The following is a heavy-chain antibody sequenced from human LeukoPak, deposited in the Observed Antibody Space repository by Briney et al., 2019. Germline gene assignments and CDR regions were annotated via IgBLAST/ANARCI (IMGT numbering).Heavy chain of an antibody. D-gene: IGHD1-26*01. J-gene: IGHJ3*02. CDR3: ASATSVRSYHDAFDI. CDR2: IQSDGSDE. V-gene: IGHV3-30*02. Sequence: PGGSLRLSCAASGFNFNSFAMHWARQAPGKGLEWVAFIQSDGSDEHYADSVEGRFTISRDNSKNTLYLQMNSLRAEDTAVYYCASATSVRSYHDAFDIWGQGTMVTVSS. CDR1: GFNFNSFA.